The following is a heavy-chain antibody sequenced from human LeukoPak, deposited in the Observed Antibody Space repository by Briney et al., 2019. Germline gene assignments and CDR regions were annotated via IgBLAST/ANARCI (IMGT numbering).Heavy chain of an antibody. J-gene: IGHJ4*02. CDR1: GFPFINAR. CDR3: PTDGVGVEGANYDN. CDR2: IKGKAHGGTI. V-gene: IGHV3-15*01. Sequence: PGGALRLSCAASGFPFINARMAWVRQARGKGLERVGRIKGKAHGGTIEYAAAVKGRFPISRDDSKNKLHLQMSSLKTEEQSEYYRPTDGVGVEGANYDNWGQGTLVSVSS. D-gene: IGHD1-26*01.